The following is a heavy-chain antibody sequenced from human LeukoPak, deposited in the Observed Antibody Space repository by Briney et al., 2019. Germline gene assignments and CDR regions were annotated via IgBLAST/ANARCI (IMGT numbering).Heavy chain of an antibody. CDR2: INAYNGNT. D-gene: IGHD2-8*01. J-gene: IGHJ5*02. V-gene: IGHV1-18*01. Sequence: SETVSCMPSGYTLTHYGISGLRPAPPQGRDWMGWINAYNGNTNYAQKLQGRVTMTTDTSTSTAYMELRSLRSDDTAVYYCARDGDIVLMVYASWFDPWGQGTLVTVSS. CDR3: ARDGDIVLMVYASWFDP. CDR1: GYTLTHYG.